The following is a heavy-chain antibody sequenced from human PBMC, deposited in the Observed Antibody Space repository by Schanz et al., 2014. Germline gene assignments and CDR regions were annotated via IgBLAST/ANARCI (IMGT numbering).Heavy chain of an antibody. J-gene: IGHJ4*02. V-gene: IGHV3-7*01. D-gene: IGHD7-27*01. Sequence: VQLEESGGGVVQPGGSLRLSCVASGFSFSGFAVHWVRQAPGKGLEWVANIKQDGSEKYYVDSVKGRFTISRDNAKNSLYLQMNSLRPEDTAVYYCAKYGGELGVSFEYWGQGTLVTVSS. CDR3: AKYGGELGVSFEY. CDR1: GFSFSGFA. CDR2: IKQDGSEK.